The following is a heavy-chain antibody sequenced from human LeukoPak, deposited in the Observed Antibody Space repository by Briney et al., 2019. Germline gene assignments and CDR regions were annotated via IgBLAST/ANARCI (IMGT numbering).Heavy chain of an antibody. CDR1: GFTHREHA. V-gene: IGHV3-23*01. J-gene: IGHJ3*01. CDR2: TSGSGGIE. Sequence: PGGSLRLSCAASGFTHREHAMRWVRQAPGKGLEWVSSTSGSGGIEYYADSVKGRFTISRDNSKNMIFLQMISLRVEDSAVYYCAKTYGFQKGAFDVWGQGTMVTVSS. D-gene: IGHD3-10*01. CDR3: AKTYGFQKGAFDV.